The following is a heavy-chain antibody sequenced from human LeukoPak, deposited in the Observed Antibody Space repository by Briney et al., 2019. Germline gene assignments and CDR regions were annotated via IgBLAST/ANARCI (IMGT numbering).Heavy chain of an antibody. CDR3: AKDLPPFIVVVPAAMEGWFDP. D-gene: IGHD2-2*01. V-gene: IGHV3-23*01. Sequence: GGSLRLSCAASGFTFSSYAMSWVRRAPGKGLEWVSAISGSGGSTYYADSVKGRFTISRDNSKNTLYLQMNSLRAEDTAVYYCAKDLPPFIVVVPAAMEGWFDPWGQGTLVTVSS. CDR1: GFTFSSYA. CDR2: ISGSGGST. J-gene: IGHJ5*02.